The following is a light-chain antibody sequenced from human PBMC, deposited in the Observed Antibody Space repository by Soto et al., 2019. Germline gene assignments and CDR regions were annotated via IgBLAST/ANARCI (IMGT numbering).Light chain of an antibody. CDR2: AAS. V-gene: IGKV1-39*01. CDR1: QGVSAY. J-gene: IGKJ1*01. CDR3: QHYDHWPLT. Sequence: DIQMTQSPSSLSASVGDRVTITCRASQGVSAYLLWYQQRQGRAPKLLIYAASNLLSGVPSRFSGSGSGTDFTLTISNLQSEDFAVYYCQHYDHWPLTFGQGTRVEVK.